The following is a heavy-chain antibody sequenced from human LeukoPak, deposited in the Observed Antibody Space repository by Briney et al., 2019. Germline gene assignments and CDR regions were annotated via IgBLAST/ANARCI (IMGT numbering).Heavy chain of an antibody. CDR2: VSADGSER. V-gene: IGHV3-30*18. D-gene: IGHD3-3*01. Sequence: HPGGSLRLSCMGSRFAFNYYGMHWVRQTPGRGLEWVAVVSADGSERYYAQFVKGRFTISRDNSKNTLFLEMSSLRTEDTAVYYCAKGSGAYGHPTSPLFDFWGQGTLVTVSS. J-gene: IGHJ4*02. CDR3: AKGSGAYGHPTSPLFDF. CDR1: RFAFNYYG.